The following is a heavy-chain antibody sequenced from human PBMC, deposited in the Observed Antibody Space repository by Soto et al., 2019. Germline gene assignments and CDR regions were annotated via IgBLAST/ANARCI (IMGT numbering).Heavy chain of an antibody. Sequence: GGSLRLSCAASGFTFSSYGMHWVRQAPGKGLEWVAFISHDGSNKYYADSMKGRISMSRDNSKSTVYLQMTSLRAEDTAVYYCAKAVYYDILTGYYTYPAFDYWGQGTLVTVYS. D-gene: IGHD3-9*01. CDR2: ISHDGSNK. J-gene: IGHJ4*02. CDR1: GFTFSSYG. CDR3: AKAVYYDILTGYYTYPAFDY. V-gene: IGHV3-30*18.